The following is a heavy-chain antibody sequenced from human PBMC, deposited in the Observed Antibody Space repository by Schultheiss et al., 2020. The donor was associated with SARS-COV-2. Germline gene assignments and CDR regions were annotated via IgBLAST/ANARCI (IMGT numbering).Heavy chain of an antibody. CDR1: GGSISSSSYY. D-gene: IGHD3-9*01. V-gene: IGHV4-61*01. J-gene: IGHJ6*02. CDR3: ARGSLTGYPRRGDYYYGMDV. CDR2: IYYSGST. Sequence: SQTLSLTCTVSGGSISSSSYYWSWIRQPPGKGLEWIGYIYYSGSTNYNPSPKSRVTISVDTSKNQFSLKLSSVTAADTAVYYCARGSLTGYPRRGDYYYGMDVWGQGTTVTVSS.